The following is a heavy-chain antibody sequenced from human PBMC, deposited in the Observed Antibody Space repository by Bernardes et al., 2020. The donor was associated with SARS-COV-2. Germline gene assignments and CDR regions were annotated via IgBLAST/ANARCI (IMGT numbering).Heavy chain of an antibody. CDR1: GYTFTDYL. CDR3: ARDIPIGDYGDYGPLD. CDR2: INPQNGGT. V-gene: IGHV1-2*02. J-gene: IGHJ4*02. Sequence: ASVKVSCQTSGYTFTDYLIHWVRQAPGQGLEWMGWINPQNGGTKFAQKFQGRVTMTRETSISTIYMELNSLRAEDTAVYYCARDIPIGDYGDYGPLDWGQGTLVTVSS. D-gene: IGHD4-17*01.